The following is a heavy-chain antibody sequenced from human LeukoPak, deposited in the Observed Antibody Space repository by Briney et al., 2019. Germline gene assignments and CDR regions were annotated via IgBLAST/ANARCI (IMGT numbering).Heavy chain of an antibody. CDR2: IKQDGSEK. J-gene: IGHJ4*02. V-gene: IGHV3-7*01. D-gene: IGHD3-16*01. CDR3: ARVGWGKYFDY. Sequence: GGSLRLSCAASGFTFSSYWMSWVHQAPGKGLEWVANIKQDGSEKYYVDSVKGRFTISRDNAKNSLYLQMNSLRAEDTAVYYCARVGWGKYFDYWGQGTLVTVSS. CDR1: GFTFSSYW.